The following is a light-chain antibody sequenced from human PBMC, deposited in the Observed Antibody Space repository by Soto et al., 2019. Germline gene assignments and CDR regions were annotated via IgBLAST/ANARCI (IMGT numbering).Light chain of an antibody. CDR2: GAS. V-gene: IGKV3-20*01. CDR1: QTFVGNS. J-gene: IGKJ5*01. CDR3: QQYYWATDT. Sequence: LFTLHTATLALSPGERATLSCWASQTFVGNSLAWYQQKPGQAPRXXIYGASNRGTGIPDRFSGSGAGTDFTLTVSRLQAEDVAVYYCQQYYWATDTFGEGTRLDIK.